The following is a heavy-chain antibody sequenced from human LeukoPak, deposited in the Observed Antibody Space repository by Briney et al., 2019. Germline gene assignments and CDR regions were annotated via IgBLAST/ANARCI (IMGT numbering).Heavy chain of an antibody. Sequence: GGSLRLSCAASGFTFSSYAMHWVRQAPGKGLEWVAVISYDGSNKYYADSVKGRFTISRDNSKNTLYLQMNSLRAEDTAVYYCARELVVGPATYYYYYGMDVWGQGTTVTVSS. CDR2: ISYDGSNK. D-gene: IGHD1-14*01. V-gene: IGHV3-30-3*01. CDR1: GFTFSSYA. CDR3: ARELVVGPATYYYYYGMDV. J-gene: IGHJ6*02.